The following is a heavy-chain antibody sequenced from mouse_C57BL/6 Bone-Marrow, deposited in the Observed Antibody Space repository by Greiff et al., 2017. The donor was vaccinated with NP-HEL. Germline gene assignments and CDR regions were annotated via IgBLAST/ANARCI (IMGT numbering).Heavy chain of an antibody. D-gene: IGHD2-3*01. CDR3: ARWWLLPYAMDY. V-gene: IGHV5-2*01. CDR1: EYEFPSHD. J-gene: IGHJ4*01. CDR2: INSDGGST. Sequence: EVKVVESGGGLVQPGESLKLSCESNEYEFPSHDMSWVRKTPEKRLELVAAINSDGGSTYYPDTMERRFIISRDNTKKTLYLQMSSLRSEDTALYYCARWWLLPYAMDYWGQGTSVTVSS.